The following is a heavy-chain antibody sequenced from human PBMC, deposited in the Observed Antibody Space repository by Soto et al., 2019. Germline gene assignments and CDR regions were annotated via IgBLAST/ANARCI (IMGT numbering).Heavy chain of an antibody. J-gene: IGHJ6*02. V-gene: IGHV3-30*18. CDR1: GFTFSSYG. CDR3: AKVVGIAARLYYYYSGMDV. Sequence: GGSLRLSCAASGFTFSSYGMHWVRQAPGKGLEWVAVISYDGSNKYYADSVKGRFTISRDNSKNTLYLQMNSLRAEDTAVYYCAKVVGIAARLYYYYSGMDVWGQGTTVTVSS. CDR2: ISYDGSNK. D-gene: IGHD6-6*01.